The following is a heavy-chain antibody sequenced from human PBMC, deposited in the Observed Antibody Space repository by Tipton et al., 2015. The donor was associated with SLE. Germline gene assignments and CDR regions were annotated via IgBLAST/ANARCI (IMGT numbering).Heavy chain of an antibody. J-gene: IGHJ4*02. D-gene: IGHD3-10*01. V-gene: IGHV3-30-3*01. CDR1: GFNFGSYA. Sequence: SLRLSCATSGFNFGSYALHWVRQGPGKGLEWLAAISYDGSNKYFADSVKGRFTISRDNSKNTLYLQMTSLRVEDTAIYFCARAGTFLGSSYDLYWGRGTLVTVSS. CDR3: ARAGTFLGSSYDLY. CDR2: ISYDGSNK.